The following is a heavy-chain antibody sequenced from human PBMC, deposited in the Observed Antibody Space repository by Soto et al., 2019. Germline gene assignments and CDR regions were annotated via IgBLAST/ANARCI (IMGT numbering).Heavy chain of an antibody. J-gene: IGHJ4*02. CDR1: GFTFSSYG. V-gene: IGHV3-30*18. Sequence: GGSLRLSCAASGFTFSSYGMHWIRQAPGKGLEWVAVISYAGSNKYYADSVKGRFTISRDNSKNTLYLQMNSLRAEDTAVYYCAKDYYGGNGIPDFDYWGQGTLVTVSS. CDR3: AKDYYGGNGIPDFDY. CDR2: ISYAGSNK. D-gene: IGHD4-17*01.